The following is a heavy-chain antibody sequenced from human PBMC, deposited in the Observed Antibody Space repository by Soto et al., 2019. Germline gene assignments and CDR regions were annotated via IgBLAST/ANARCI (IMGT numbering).Heavy chain of an antibody. CDR3: ARDLWDYVWGSYPPGGWFDP. V-gene: IGHV1-2*04. Sequence: QVQLVQSGAEVKKPGASVKVSCKASGYTFTGYYMPWVRQAPGQGLEWMGWINPNSGGTNYAQKFQGWVTMTRDTYISTAYMELSRLRSDDTDVYYCARDLWDYVWGSYPPGGWFDPWGQGTLVTVSS. CDR1: GYTFTGYY. J-gene: IGHJ5*02. D-gene: IGHD3-16*02. CDR2: INPNSGGT.